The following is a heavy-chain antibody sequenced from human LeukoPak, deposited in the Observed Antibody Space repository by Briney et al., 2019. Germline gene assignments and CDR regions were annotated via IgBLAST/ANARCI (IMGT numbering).Heavy chain of an antibody. CDR1: GYTFTDYY. D-gene: IGHD3-16*02. J-gene: IGHJ4*02. Sequence: ASVKVSCKASGYTFTDYYIHWVRQAPGQGLEWMGWINPNSGGTNYAQKFQGRVTMTRDTSISTAYMELHRLTSDDTAVYYCARVPDYVWGTYRYYFDDWGQGTLVTISS. CDR2: INPNSGGT. V-gene: IGHV1-2*02. CDR3: ARVPDYVWGTYRYYFDD.